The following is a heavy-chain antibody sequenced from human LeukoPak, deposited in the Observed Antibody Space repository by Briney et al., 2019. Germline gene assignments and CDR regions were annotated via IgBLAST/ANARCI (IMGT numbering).Heavy chain of an antibody. CDR3: ARVFKGLVGVFDY. CDR2: IYHSGST. D-gene: IGHD6-19*01. J-gene: IGHJ4*02. Sequence: SETLSLTCTVSGYSISSGYYWGWIRQPPGKGLEWIGYIYHSGSTYYNPSLKSRVTISVDRSKNQFSLKLSSVTAADTAVYYCARVFKGLVGVFDYWGQGTLVTVSS. V-gene: IGHV4-38-2*02. CDR1: GYSISSGYY.